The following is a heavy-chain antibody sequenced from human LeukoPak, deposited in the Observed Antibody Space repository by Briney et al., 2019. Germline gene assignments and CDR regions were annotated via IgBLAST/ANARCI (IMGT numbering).Heavy chain of an antibody. CDR3: ARGLYYYGMDV. Sequence: PGGSLRLSCAASGFTFGSYMMTWVRQAPGRGLEWVSTISSNGGSTYYADSVKGRFTISRDNSKNTLYLQMSSLRAEDTAVYYCARGLYYYGMDVWGQGTTVTVSS. V-gene: IGHV3-23*01. CDR1: GFTFGSYM. CDR2: ISSNGGST. J-gene: IGHJ6*02.